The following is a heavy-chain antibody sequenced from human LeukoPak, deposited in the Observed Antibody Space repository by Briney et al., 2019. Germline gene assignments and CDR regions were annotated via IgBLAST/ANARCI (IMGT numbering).Heavy chain of an antibody. CDR3: AKAYSSGYYGEPSDDEFSVKDGMDV. CDR2: IIPIFGIA. D-gene: IGHD3-22*01. V-gene: IGHV1-69*04. J-gene: IGHJ6*02. Sequence: ASVKVSCKASGGTFSSYAISWVRQAPGQGLEWMGRIIPIFGIANYAQRFQGRVTITADKSTSTAYMELSSLRAEDTAVYYCAKAYSSGYYGEPSDDEFSVKDGMDVWGQGTTVTVSS. CDR1: GGTFSSYA.